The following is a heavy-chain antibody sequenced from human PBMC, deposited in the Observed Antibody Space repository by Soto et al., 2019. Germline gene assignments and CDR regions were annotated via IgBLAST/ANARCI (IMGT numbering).Heavy chain of an antibody. CDR2: IYYSGST. V-gene: IGHV4-61*01. D-gene: IGHD3-22*01. CDR1: GGSVSSGSYY. Sequence: QVQLQESGPGLVKPSETLSLTCTVSGGSVSSGSYYWSWIRQPPGKGLEWIGYIYYSGSTNYNPSLKSRVTISVDTSKNQFSLKLSSVTAADTAVYYCARVSGQYYYDSSGYPGEVVFDYWGQGTLVTVSS. J-gene: IGHJ4*02. CDR3: ARVSGQYYYDSSGYPGEVVFDY.